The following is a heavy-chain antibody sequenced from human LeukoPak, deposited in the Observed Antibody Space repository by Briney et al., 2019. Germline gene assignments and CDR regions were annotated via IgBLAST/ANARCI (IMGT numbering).Heavy chain of an antibody. V-gene: IGHV4-34*01. D-gene: IGHD3-16*01. CDR2: INHSGST. J-gene: IGHJ4*02. Sequence: SETLSLTCAVYGGSFSGYYWSWIRQPPGKGLEWIGEINHSGSTNYNPSLKSRVTISVDTSKNQFSLKLSSVTAADTAVYYYARGRPTGGVDYWGQGTLVTVS. CDR1: GGSFSGYY. CDR3: ARGRPTGGVDY.